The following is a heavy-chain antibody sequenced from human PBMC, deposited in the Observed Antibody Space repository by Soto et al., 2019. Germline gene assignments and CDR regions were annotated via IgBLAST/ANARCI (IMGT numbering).Heavy chain of an antibody. CDR2: MNPNSGNT. V-gene: IGHV1-8*01. D-gene: IGHD2-15*01. J-gene: IGHJ4*02. CDR1: RVAFSKFI. CDR3: ARRYCSGGSCYSDY. Sequence: ASVKVSCKASRVAFSKFIVTWVRQATGQGLEWMGWMNPNSGNTGYAQKFQGRVTMTRNTSISTAYMELSSLRSEDTAVYYCARRYCSGGSCYSDYWGQGTLVTV.